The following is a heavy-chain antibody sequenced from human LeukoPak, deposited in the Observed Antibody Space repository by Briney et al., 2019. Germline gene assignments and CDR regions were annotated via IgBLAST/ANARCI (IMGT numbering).Heavy chain of an antibody. CDR3: ARDSPYYYGSGSYYNHPYGMDV. V-gene: IGHV1-3*01. Sequence: ASVKVSCKASGYTFTSYAMHWVRQAPGQRLEWMGWINAGNGNTKYSQKFQGRVTITRDTSASTAYMELSSLRSEDTAVYYCARDSPYYYGSGSYYNHPYGMDVWGQGTTVTVSS. CDR2: INAGNGNT. J-gene: IGHJ6*02. CDR1: GYTFTSYA. D-gene: IGHD3-10*01.